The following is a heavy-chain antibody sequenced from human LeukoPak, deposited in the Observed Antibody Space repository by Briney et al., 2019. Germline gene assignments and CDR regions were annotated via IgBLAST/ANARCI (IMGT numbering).Heavy chain of an antibody. CDR1: GGSISTYY. V-gene: IGHV4-59*01. CDR2: IYYSGST. CDR3: ARVLRDSSGWYHFDY. Sequence: SETLSLTCTVSGGSISTYYWSWTRQPPGKGLEWIGYIYYSGSTNYNPSLKSRVTISVDTSKNQFSLKLSSVTAADTAVYYCARVLRDSSGWYHFDYWGQGTLVTVSS. D-gene: IGHD6-19*01. J-gene: IGHJ4*02.